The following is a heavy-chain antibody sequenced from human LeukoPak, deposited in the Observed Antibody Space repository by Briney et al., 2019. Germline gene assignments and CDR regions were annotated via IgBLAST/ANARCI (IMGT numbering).Heavy chain of an antibody. V-gene: IGHV5-51*01. CDR1: GYSFTSYW. CDR3: AREGGYSSLELDY. D-gene: IGHD6-6*01. CDR2: IYPGDSDT. J-gene: IGHJ4*02. Sequence: GESLEISWKGSGYSFTSYWIGLGRQMPGKGVWLMGIIYPGDSDTRYSPSFQGQVTISADKSISTAYLQWSSLKASGTAMYYCAREGGYSSLELDYWGQETLVTVSS.